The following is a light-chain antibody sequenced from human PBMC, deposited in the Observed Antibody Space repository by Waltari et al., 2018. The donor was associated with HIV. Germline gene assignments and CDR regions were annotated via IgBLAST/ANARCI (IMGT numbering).Light chain of an antibody. CDR1: QNIRRN. CDR3: QQYEEWPPIT. J-gene: IGKJ5*01. V-gene: IGKV3-15*01. CDR2: GAS. Sequence: EIVMTRSPATLSVSPGERATLSCRASQNIRRNLAWYQQKPGQAPRLIIFGASTRATGLPARFSGSGSGTEFTLTISSLQSEDFALYYCQQYEEWPPITFGQGTRLEIK.